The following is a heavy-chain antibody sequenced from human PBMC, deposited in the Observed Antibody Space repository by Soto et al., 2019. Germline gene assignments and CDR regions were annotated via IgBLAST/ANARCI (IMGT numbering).Heavy chain of an antibody. J-gene: IGHJ4*02. CDR3: ARGQRRGGSSGWSL. CDR1: GGPFSGYS. V-gene: IGHV4-34*02. Sequence: QVQLQQWGAGQLKPSETLSLTCAVHGESFSGYGGPFSGYSWSWIRQTPGQGLEWIGEINHRGGPNYTPSLKSRVTISVDTSKNQFSLNLNPVTAADTAVYYCARGQRRGGSSGWSLWGQGTLVTVSS. D-gene: IGHD6-19*01. CDR2: INHRGGP.